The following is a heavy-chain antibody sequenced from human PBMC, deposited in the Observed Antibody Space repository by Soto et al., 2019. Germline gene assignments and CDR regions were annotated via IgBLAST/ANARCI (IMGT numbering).Heavy chain of an antibody. CDR2: SRDKANGYST. D-gene: IGHD3-22*01. J-gene: IGHJ2*01. V-gene: IGHV3-72*01. CDR1: GFIFNDHY. CDR3: ARDYYDKSDSPGWDFDL. Sequence: EVELVESGGGLVQPGGSLRLSCAASGFIFNDHYMEWVRQAPGKGLEWIGGSRDKANGYSTEYAASVKGRFTISRDDSKNSLYLQMNSLKTEDTAVYYCARDYYDKSDSPGWDFDLWGRGTLVTVSS.